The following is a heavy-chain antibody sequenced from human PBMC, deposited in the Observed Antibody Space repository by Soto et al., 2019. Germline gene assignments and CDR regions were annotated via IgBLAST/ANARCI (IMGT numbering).Heavy chain of an antibody. V-gene: IGHV3-23*01. CDR1: GFTFDSYA. CDR3: AKNRGLKYYFDY. J-gene: IGHJ4*02. CDR2: ISGSGDYT. Sequence: EVQLLESGGGLVRPGGSLRLSCAASGFTFDSYAMNWVRQAPGKGLEWVSTISGSGDYTYYTDSVKGRFTISRDNSKNMMYLQMNSLRAENKDIYYCAKNRGLKYYFDYWGQGPLVTVSS.